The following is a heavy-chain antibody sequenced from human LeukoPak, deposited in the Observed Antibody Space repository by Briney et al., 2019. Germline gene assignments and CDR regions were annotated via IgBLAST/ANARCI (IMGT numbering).Heavy chain of an antibody. CDR3: ARSPVYSSGWYGY. D-gene: IGHD6-19*01. J-gene: IGHJ4*02. Sequence: SETLSLTCAVYGGSYSGYYWSWIRQPPGKGLEWIGEINHSGSTNYNPSLKSRVTISVDTSKNQFSLKLSSVTAADTAVYYCARSPVYSSGWYGYWGQGTLVTVSS. CDR1: GGSYSGYY. V-gene: IGHV4-34*01. CDR2: INHSGST.